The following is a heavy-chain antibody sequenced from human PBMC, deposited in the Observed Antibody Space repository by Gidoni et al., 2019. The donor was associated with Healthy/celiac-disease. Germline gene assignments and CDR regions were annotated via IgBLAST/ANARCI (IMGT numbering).Heavy chain of an antibody. Sequence: EVQLLESGGGLVQRGGALRLACAASGFTFSSSAMSWVRQAPGKGREVVSAISVCGGSTYDADSVKGRFTISRDNSKITLYLQMNSLRAEDTAVYYCAKDLRGRVPTNWFDPWGQGTLVTVSS. D-gene: IGHD3-10*01. V-gene: IGHV3-23*01. CDR3: AKDLRGRVPTNWFDP. CDR1: GFTFSSSA. J-gene: IGHJ5*02. CDR2: ISVCGGST.